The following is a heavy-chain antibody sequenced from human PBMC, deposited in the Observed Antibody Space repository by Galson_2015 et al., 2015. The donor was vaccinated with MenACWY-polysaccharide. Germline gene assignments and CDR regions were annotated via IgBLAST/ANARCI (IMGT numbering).Heavy chain of an antibody. V-gene: IGHV3-23*01. CDR3: AKDLRVGATAGSELDF. CDR2: ISGSGGST. J-gene: IGHJ4*02. Sequence: SLRLSCAASGFTFSSYGMSWGRQAPGKGQGEVSSISGSGGSTVYAVSVKGRFTISRDKYKNKLHLQVNSLRDEDTAKYYCAKDLRVGATAGSELDFWGQGTLVTVSS. D-gene: IGHD1-26*01. CDR1: GFTFSSYG.